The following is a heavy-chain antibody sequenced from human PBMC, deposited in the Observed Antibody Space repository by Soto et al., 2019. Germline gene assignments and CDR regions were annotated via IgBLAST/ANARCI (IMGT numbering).Heavy chain of an antibody. Sequence: XVSLRLSCAASGFTFSNTRMSWGRQAPGKGLEWVGRIKSKTDGGTTDYAAPVKGRFTISRDDSRNTLYLQMNSLKTEDTAVYYCTTDGYSSLWGQGTLVSVSS. CDR2: IKSKTDGGTT. V-gene: IGHV3-15*01. D-gene: IGHD6-13*01. J-gene: IGHJ4*02. CDR3: TTDGYSSL. CDR1: GFTFSNTR.